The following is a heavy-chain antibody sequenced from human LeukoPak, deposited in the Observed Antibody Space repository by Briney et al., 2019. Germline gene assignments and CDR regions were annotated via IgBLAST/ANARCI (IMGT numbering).Heavy chain of an antibody. J-gene: IGHJ5*02. V-gene: IGHV5-51*01. D-gene: IGHD3-22*01. CDR2: IYPGDSDT. CDR1: GYSFTSYW. CDR3: ARSTYYDSSGYYSNWFDP. Sequence: RGESLKISCKGSGYSFTSYWIGWVRQMPGKGLEWMGIIYPGDSDTRYSPSFQGQVTISADKSISTAYLQWSSLKASDTAMYYCARSTYYDSSGYYSNWFDPWGQGTLVTVSS.